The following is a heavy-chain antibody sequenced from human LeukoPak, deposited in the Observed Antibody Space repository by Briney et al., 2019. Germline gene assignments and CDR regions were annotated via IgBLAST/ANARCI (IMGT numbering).Heavy chain of an antibody. V-gene: IGHV3-23*01. J-gene: IGHJ4*02. D-gene: IGHD5-12*01. CDR1: GFTFSSYA. CDR2: IGGSDGNT. Sequence: GGSLRLSCAASGFTFSSYAMSWVRQAPGMGLEWVSAIGGSDGNTYYTDYVKGRFTISRDNSKNSLYLQINSLRADDTAVYYCAKVQYSGDDMNFDSWGQGTLIIVSS. CDR3: AKVQYSGDDMNFDS.